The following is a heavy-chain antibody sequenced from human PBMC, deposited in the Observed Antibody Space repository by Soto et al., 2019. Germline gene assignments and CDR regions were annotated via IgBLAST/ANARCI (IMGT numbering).Heavy chain of an antibody. CDR3: ARGDIVVVVAATLFDY. V-gene: IGHV3-74*01. J-gene: IGHJ4*02. Sequence: EVQLVESGGGLVQPGGSLRLSCAASGFTFSSYWMHWVRQAPGKGLVWVSRINSDGSSTSYADSVKGRFTISRDNAKNTLYLQMNSLRAEDTAVYYCARGDIVVVVAATLFDYWGQGTLVTVS. CDR1: GFTFSSYW. CDR2: INSDGSST. D-gene: IGHD2-15*01.